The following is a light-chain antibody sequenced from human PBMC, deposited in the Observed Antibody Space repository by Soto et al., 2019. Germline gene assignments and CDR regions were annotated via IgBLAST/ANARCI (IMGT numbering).Light chain of an antibody. CDR3: QSYDRTLTGVV. Sequence: QSVLTKPPSVSGAPGQRVTISCTGSSSNIGAGYDVQWYQQLPGTAPKLLIYGNINRPSGLPDRFSGSKSGTSASLVITGLQAEDEADYYCQSYDRTLTGVVFGGGTQLTVL. V-gene: IGLV1-40*01. CDR2: GNI. CDR1: SSNIGAGYD. J-gene: IGLJ3*02.